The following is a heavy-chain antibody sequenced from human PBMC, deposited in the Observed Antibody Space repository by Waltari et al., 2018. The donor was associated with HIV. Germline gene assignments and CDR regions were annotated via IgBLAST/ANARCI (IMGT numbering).Heavy chain of an antibody. J-gene: IGHJ4*01. CDR3: ARDSFGLDF. D-gene: IGHD3-3*01. CDR2: TYHKSKWST. V-gene: IGHV6-1*01. Sequence: QVYLEQSGPGLVQPSQTIRLTCVISGDSVSSDSATWNWIRQSPSRGLEWLGRTYHKSKWSTDFAEFVRGRIDITADTENNHYSLYLSSETSDDTAVYFCARDSFGLDFWGQGTQVIVSS. CDR1: GDSVSSDSAT.